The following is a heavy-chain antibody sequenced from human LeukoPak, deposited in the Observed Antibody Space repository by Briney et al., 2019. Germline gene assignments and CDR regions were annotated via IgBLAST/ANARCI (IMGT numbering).Heavy chain of an antibody. D-gene: IGHD6-13*01. Sequence: SETLSLTCSVSGGSISSYYWSWIRQPPGKGPEWIGYIYYRGNTKYNPSLRSRVTISIDTSKNQFSLKLTSVTAADTAMYYCARPKSAAGTVHDLDAFDVWGQGTMVTVSS. CDR2: IYYRGNT. CDR3: ARPKSAAGTVHDLDAFDV. J-gene: IGHJ3*01. CDR1: GGSISSYY. V-gene: IGHV4-59*08.